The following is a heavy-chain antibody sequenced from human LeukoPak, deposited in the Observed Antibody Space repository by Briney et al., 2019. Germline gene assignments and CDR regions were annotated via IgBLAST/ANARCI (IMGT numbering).Heavy chain of an antibody. V-gene: IGHV3-48*03. CDR2: ISSSGRTI. J-gene: IGHJ4*02. CDR1: GFTFNNYQ. Sequence: GGSLRLSCAASGFTFNNYQMNCVRQAPGKGLEYISYISSSGRTIYYADSLKDRFTVSRDNAKNSLYLRMNNLRAEDTAVYYCARGEYYFDYWGQGTLVTVSS. CDR3: ARGEYYFDY.